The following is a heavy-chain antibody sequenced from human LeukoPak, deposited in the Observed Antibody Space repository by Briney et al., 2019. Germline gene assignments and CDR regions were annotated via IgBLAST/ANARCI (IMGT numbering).Heavy chain of an antibody. J-gene: IGHJ4*02. CDR1: GGSISSYY. D-gene: IGHD3-10*01. CDR2: IYYSGST. CDR3: ARVRPMVRGVDYYFDY. Sequence: SETLSLTCTVSGGSISSYYWSWIRQPPGKGLEWIGYIYYSGSTNYNPSLKSRVTISVDTSKNQFSLKLSSVTAADTAVYYCARVRPMVRGVDYYFDYWGQGTLVTVSS. V-gene: IGHV4-59*01.